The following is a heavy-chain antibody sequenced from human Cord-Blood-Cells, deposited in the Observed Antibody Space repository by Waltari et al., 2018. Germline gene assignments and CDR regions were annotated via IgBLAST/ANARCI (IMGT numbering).Heavy chain of an antibody. CDR3: ARAMGAYCGGDCYFDY. D-gene: IGHD2-21*01. CDR1: GYSISSGYY. V-gene: IGHV4-38-2*01. J-gene: IGHJ4*02. CDR2: IYHSGST. Sequence: QVQLQESGPGLVKPSETLSLTCAVPGYSISSGYYWGWIRQPQGKGLEWIGSIYHSGSTYYNPSLKSRVTISVDTSKNQFSLKLSSVTAADTAVYYCARAMGAYCGGDCYFDYWGQGTLVTVSS.